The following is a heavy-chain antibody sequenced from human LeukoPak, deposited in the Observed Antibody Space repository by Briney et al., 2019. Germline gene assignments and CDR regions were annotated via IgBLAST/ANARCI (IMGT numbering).Heavy chain of an antibody. CDR2: VSNSGTT. Sequence: SETLSLTCTVSGGSISHYYWSWIRQSPGKGLEWIGYVSNSGTTNYRPSLRGRVTVSVDTSQNRVSLKLTSMTAADTGLYYCARHHSSAYPFDYWGQGTLVTVSS. D-gene: IGHD3-22*01. CDR3: ARHHSSAYPFDY. V-gene: IGHV4-59*08. J-gene: IGHJ4*02. CDR1: GGSISHYY.